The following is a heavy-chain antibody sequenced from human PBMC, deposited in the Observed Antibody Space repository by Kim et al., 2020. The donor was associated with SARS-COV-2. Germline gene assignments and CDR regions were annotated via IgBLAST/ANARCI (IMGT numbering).Heavy chain of an antibody. J-gene: IGHJ4*02. CDR3: ARVPVGASSWYYFDS. D-gene: IGHD6-13*01. Sequence: DSLQGTFTISRDNADNSLYLEINSVSADDTAVYYCARVPVGASSWYYFDSWGQGTLVTVSS. V-gene: IGHV3-11*05.